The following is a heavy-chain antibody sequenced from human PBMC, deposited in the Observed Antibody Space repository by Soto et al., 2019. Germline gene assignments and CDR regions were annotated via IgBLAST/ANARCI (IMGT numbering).Heavy chain of an antibody. CDR2: IGRSGETI. D-gene: IGHD6-6*01. CDR1: GFTFSSFE. J-gene: IGHJ4*02. CDR3: ARDSRGGAARRPTFYY. Sequence: EVQLAEYGGGLAQPGGSLRLSCVGSGFTFSSFEMNWVRQTPGKGLEWLSYIGRSGETIYYADSVKGRFTISRDNAKSSLFLQMTGLRDEDTGIYYCARDSRGGAARRPTFYYWGRGTLVTVSS. V-gene: IGHV3-48*03.